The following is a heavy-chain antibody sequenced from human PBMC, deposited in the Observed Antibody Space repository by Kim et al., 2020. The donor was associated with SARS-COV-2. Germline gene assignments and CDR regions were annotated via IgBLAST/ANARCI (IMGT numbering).Heavy chain of an antibody. V-gene: IGHV3-23*01. CDR2: IGGDGSPT. Sequence: GGSLRLSCVVSEVTIFSDYVMTWVRQAQGKGLEWVAIIGGDGSPTLYPDSVRGRFTISRDNSKNMAFLQMNNLRAEDTATYYCAKGAMKTPAADLTDRCFDSWGRGTLVTVSP. J-gene: IGHJ5*01. CDR3: AKGAMKTPAADLTDRCFDS. CDR1: EVTIFSDYV. D-gene: IGHD2-2*01.